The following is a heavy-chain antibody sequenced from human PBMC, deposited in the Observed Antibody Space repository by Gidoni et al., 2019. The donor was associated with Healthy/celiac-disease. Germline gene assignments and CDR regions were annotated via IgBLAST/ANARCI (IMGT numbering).Heavy chain of an antibody. J-gene: IGHJ4*02. V-gene: IGHV4-61*02. CDR2: IYTSGST. D-gene: IGHD2-15*01. Sequence: QVQLQESGPGLVKPSQTLSLTCTVSGGSISSGSYYWSWIRQPAGKGLEWIGRIYTSGSTNYNPSLKSRVTISVDTSKNQFSLKLSSVTAADTAVYYCARGRTPLVVFDYWGQGTLVTVSS. CDR3: ARGRTPLVVFDY. CDR1: GGSISSGSYY.